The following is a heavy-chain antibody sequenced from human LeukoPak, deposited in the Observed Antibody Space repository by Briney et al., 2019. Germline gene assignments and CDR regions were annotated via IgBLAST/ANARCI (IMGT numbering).Heavy chain of an antibody. CDR1: GFTFSSYG. CDR2: ISYDGSNK. D-gene: IGHD6-19*01. CDR3: AKFIEQWLVRARLGAFDI. V-gene: IGHV3-30*18. Sequence: PGGSLRLSCAASGFTFSSYGMHWVRQAPGKGLEWVAVISYDGSNKYYADSVKGRFTISRDNSKNTLYLQMNSLRAEDTAVYYCAKFIEQWLVRARLGAFDIWGQGTMVTVSS. J-gene: IGHJ3*02.